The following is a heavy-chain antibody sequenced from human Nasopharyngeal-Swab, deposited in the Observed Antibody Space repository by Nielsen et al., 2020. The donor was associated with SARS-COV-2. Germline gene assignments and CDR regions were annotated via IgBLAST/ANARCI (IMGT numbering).Heavy chain of an antibody. Sequence: ASVKVSCKASGYTFTSYGISWVRQAPGQGLEWMGWISAYNGNTNYAQKLQGRVTMTTDTSTGTAYMELRSLRSDDTAVYYCAREISDIVVVPAAWDYWGQGTLVTVSS. CDR1: GYTFTSYG. CDR2: ISAYNGNT. CDR3: AREISDIVVVPAAWDY. J-gene: IGHJ4*02. D-gene: IGHD2-2*01. V-gene: IGHV1-18*01.